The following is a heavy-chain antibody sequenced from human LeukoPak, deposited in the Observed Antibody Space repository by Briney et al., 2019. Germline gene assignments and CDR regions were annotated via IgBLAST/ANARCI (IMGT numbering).Heavy chain of an antibody. J-gene: IGHJ4*02. V-gene: IGHV3-33*08. Sequence: GGSLRLSCAASGLIFNTYGFHWVRQAPGKGLEWVAVIWSDGSHKFYTDSVKGRFTISRDNSENTLYLQMSSLRVEDTAVYYCTRGQTTYYDYWGQRTLVTVSS. D-gene: IGHD1-7*01. CDR3: TRGQTTYYDY. CDR2: IWSDGSHK. CDR1: GLIFNTYG.